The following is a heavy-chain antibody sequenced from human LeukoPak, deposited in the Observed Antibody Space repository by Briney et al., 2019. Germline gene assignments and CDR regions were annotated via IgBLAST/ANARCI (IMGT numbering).Heavy chain of an antibody. V-gene: IGHV1-8*01. CDR3: ARERGGGTTGTMTYDI. CDR2: MNPNSGNT. D-gene: IGHD1-1*01. CDR1: GYTFASYD. J-gene: IGHJ3*02. Sequence: GASVKVSCKASGYTFASYDINWVRQATGQGLEWMGWMNPNSGNTGYAQKFQGRVTMTRNTSINTAYMELSSLRSEDTAVYYFARERGGGTTGTMTYDIWGQGTMVTVSS.